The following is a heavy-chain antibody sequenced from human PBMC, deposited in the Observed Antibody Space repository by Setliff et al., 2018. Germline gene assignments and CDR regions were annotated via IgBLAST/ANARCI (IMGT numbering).Heavy chain of an antibody. Sequence: PSETLSLTCTVSGGSISSGSYYWSWIRQPAGKGLGWIGRIYTSGSTNYNPSLRSRVTISVDTSKNQFSLELSSVTAADTAVYYCARTLLLSPYYFDYWGQGTLVTVSS. D-gene: IGHD2-21*01. V-gene: IGHV4-61*02. CDR3: ARTLLLSPYYFDY. J-gene: IGHJ4*02. CDR1: GGSISSGSYY. CDR2: IYTSGST.